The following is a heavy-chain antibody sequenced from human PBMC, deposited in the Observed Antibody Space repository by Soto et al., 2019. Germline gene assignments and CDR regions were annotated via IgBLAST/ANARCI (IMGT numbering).Heavy chain of an antibody. Sequence: TSETLSLTCTVSGGPISSGDYYWSWIRQPPGKGLEWIGYIYYSGSTYYNPSLKSRLTISVDTSKNQFSLKLSSVTAADTAVYYCASSRYGYTFYDYWGQGTLVTVSS. J-gene: IGHJ4*02. CDR3: ASSRYGYTFYDY. CDR1: GGPISSGDYY. D-gene: IGHD5-18*01. V-gene: IGHV4-30-4*01. CDR2: IYYSGST.